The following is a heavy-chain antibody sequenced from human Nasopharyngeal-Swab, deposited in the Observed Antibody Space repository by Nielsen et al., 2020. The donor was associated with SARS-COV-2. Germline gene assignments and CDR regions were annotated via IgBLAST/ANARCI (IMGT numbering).Heavy chain of an antibody. CDR2: IYYSGST. V-gene: IGHV4-31*02. CDR3: ARESGRVGSYFYYYYYMDV. Sequence: WIRQPPGQGLEWIGYIYYSGSTYYNPSLKSRVTISVDTSKNQFSLKLSSVTAADTAVYYCARESGRVGSYFYYYYYMDVWGKGTTVTVSS. J-gene: IGHJ6*03. D-gene: IGHD3-10*01.